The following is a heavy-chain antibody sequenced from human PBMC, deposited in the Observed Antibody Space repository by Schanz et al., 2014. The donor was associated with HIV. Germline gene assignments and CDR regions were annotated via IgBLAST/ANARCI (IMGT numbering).Heavy chain of an antibody. D-gene: IGHD6-19*01. CDR2: ISPGGDTI. V-gene: IGHV3-48*02. CDR1: GFTFRTFS. CDR3: ARGWRESSFDY. J-gene: IGHJ4*02. Sequence: DVQLVESGGGLVKPGGSLRLSCATSGFTFRTFSMDWVRQSPGRGLEWLAYISPGGDTIYYAESVKGRFTISRDYDKSSLYLQMSSLRDDDTAVYYCARGWRESSFDYWGQGTLVTVAS.